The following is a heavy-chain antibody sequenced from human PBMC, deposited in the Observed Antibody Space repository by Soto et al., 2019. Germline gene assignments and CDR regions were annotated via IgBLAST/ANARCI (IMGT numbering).Heavy chain of an antibody. V-gene: IGHV3-30*18. J-gene: IGHJ4*02. CDR2: ISYDGNEK. CDR1: GFSFSSYV. D-gene: IGHD3-9*01. CDR3: AKGFRGRYFDWSIFDY. Sequence: GGSLRLSCAASGFSFSSYVMHWVRQVPGEGLEWVADISYDGNEKYFADSVQDRFSISRDNSKNKVYLQMNSLRPEDTAVYYCAKGFRGRYFDWSIFDYWGQGNMVTVSS.